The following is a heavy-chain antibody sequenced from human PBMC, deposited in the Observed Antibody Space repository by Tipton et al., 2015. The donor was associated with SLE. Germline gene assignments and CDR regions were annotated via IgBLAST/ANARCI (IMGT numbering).Heavy chain of an antibody. D-gene: IGHD1-7*01. Sequence: TLSLTCAVYGGSFSGYYWSWIRQPPGKGLEWIGSVYSSGMTHKKPSLKSRVSISLDRSKNQFSLNLGSVTAADTAVYYCAGLTATTVYWGQGTLVTVSS. CDR1: GGSFSGYY. CDR3: AGLTATTVY. V-gene: IGHV4-34*11. CDR2: VYSSGMT. J-gene: IGHJ4*02.